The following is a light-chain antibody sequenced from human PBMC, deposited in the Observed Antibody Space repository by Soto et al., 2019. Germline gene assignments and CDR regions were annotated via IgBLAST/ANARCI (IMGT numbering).Light chain of an antibody. CDR1: SSDVGGYNY. CDR3: SSYTISSTYV. Sequence: QSVLTQPASVSGSPGQSITISCTGTSSDVGGYNYVSWYQQHPGKAPKLMIYEVSNRPSGVSNRFSGSKSGNTASLTISGLQAEDEADYYFSSYTISSTYVLGTGTKLTVL. CDR2: EVS. V-gene: IGLV2-14*01. J-gene: IGLJ1*01.